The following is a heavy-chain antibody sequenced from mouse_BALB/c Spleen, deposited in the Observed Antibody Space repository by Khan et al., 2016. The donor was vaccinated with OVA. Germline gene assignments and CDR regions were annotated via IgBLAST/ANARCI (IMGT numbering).Heavy chain of an antibody. CDR1: GFTFSNYA. Sequence: DVMLVESGGGLVKPGGSLKLSCAASGFTFSNYAMSWVRQTPEKRLEWVASISSGGSTYYPDSVKGRFTISRDNARNILYLQMSSLRSEDTAMYYCARDYWFAYWGQGTLVTVSA. CDR3: ARDYWFAY. CDR2: ISSGGST. J-gene: IGHJ3*01. V-gene: IGHV5-6-5*01.